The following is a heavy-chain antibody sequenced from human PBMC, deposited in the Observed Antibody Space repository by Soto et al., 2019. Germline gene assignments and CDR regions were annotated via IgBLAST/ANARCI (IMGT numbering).Heavy chain of an antibody. CDR1: GGSITSGGYS. J-gene: IGHJ5*02. CDR2: MYHSGNT. CDR3: ASSKYDVVAGSVWFDP. V-gene: IGHV4-30-2*01. Sequence: SETLSLTCAVSGGSITSGGYSWGIRQPPGQGLEWIGYMYHSGNTYYNPSLKGRVTISLDHSRNQFSLRLNSVTAADTAVYFCASSKYDVVAGSVWFDPWGQGTLVTVSS. D-gene: IGHD2-21*01.